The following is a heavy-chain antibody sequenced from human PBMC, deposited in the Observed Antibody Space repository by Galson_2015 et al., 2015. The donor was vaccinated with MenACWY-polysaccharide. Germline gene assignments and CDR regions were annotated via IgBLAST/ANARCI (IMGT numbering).Heavy chain of an antibody. CDR2: ISGSGSRT. V-gene: IGHV3-23*01. Sequence: SLRLSCAASGFTFSNYAMSWVRQAPGKRLEWVSAISGSGSRTYYTDSVKGRFTISRDNSKNRLYLQINSLRAEDTALYYCAKEERVEGPAFDFWGQGTMVTVSS. CDR3: AKEERVEGPAFDF. J-gene: IGHJ3*01. D-gene: IGHD2-15*01. CDR1: GFTFSNYA.